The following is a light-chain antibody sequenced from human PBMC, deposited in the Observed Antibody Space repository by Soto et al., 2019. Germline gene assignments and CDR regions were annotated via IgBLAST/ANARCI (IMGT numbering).Light chain of an antibody. CDR1: QSVSTN. J-gene: IGKJ1*01. CDR2: GAS. V-gene: IGKV3-15*01. Sequence: EIVMTQSPATLSVSPGERATLSCRASQSVSTNLAWYQQKPGQAPRLLIYGASTRATGIPARFSGSGSGTQFTLTISSLQSEDFAVYYCHQYNNWPPKWTFGQGTKVEFK. CDR3: HQYNNWPPKWT.